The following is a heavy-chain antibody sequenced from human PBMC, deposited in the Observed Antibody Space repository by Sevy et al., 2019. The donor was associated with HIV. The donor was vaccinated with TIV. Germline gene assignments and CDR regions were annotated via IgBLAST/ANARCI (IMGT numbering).Heavy chain of an antibody. Sequence: GGSLRLSCAASGFTFSSYAMSSVRQAPGKGLEWVSAISGSGGSTYYADSVKGRFTISRDNSKNTLYLQMNSLRAEDTAVYYCAKDLGVVVSYYYYGMDVWGQGTTVTVSS. CDR1: GFTFSSYA. J-gene: IGHJ6*02. CDR3: AKDLGVVVSYYYYGMDV. V-gene: IGHV3-23*01. CDR2: ISGSGGST. D-gene: IGHD2-21*01.